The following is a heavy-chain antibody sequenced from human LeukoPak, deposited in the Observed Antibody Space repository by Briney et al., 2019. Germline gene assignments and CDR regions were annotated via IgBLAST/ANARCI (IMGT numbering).Heavy chain of an antibody. J-gene: IGHJ4*02. Sequence: ASVKVSCKASGYTFTGYYMHWVRQAPGQGLEWMGWINPNSGGTNYAQKFQGRVTMTRDTSISTAYMELSRLRSDDTAVYYCARDDYYGSGKFGYWGQGTPVTVSS. CDR3: ARDDYYGSGKFGY. D-gene: IGHD3-10*01. V-gene: IGHV1-2*02. CDR2: INPNSGGT. CDR1: GYTFTGYY.